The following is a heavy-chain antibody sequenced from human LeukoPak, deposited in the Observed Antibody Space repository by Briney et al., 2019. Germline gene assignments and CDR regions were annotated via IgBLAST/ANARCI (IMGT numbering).Heavy chain of an antibody. CDR1: GYTLTELS. CDR2: SDPEDGET. J-gene: IGHJ4*02. CDR3: ATSYSSGWDLDY. Sequence: ASVKVSCKVSGYTLTELSMHWVRQAPGKGLEWMGGSDPEDGETIYAQKFQGRVTMTEDTSTDTAYMELSSLRSEDTAVYYCATSYSSGWDLDYWGQGTLVTVSS. D-gene: IGHD6-19*01. V-gene: IGHV1-24*01.